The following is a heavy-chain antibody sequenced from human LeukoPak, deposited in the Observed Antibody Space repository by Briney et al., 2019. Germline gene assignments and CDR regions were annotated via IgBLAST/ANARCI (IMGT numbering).Heavy chain of an antibody. Sequence: SETLSLTCTVSGGSIISAGDYWAWIRQHPGKGLEWIGNTNHSGSTHYNPSFKSRVTISVDTSKNQFSLKLSSVTAADTAVYYCETNDRDLFSGVVGWGPGTLVTVSS. V-gene: IGHV4-31*03. CDR3: ETNDRDLFSGVVG. D-gene: IGHD3-3*01. CDR1: GGSIISAGDY. J-gene: IGHJ4*02. CDR2: TNHSGST.